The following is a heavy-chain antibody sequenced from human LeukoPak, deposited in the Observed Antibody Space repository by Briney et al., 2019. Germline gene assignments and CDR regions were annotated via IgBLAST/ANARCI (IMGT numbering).Heavy chain of an antibody. J-gene: IGHJ4*02. CDR2: ISAYNGNT. CDR1: GYTFTSYG. D-gene: IGHD3-10*01. V-gene: IGHV1-18*01. CDR3: ATVRRYYYGSGSQGDY. Sequence: ASVKVSCKASGYTFTSYGISWVRQAPGQGLEWMGWISAYNGNTNYAQKLQGRVTMTEDTSTDTAYMELSSLRSVDTAVYYCATVRRYYYGSGSQGDYWGQGALVTVSS.